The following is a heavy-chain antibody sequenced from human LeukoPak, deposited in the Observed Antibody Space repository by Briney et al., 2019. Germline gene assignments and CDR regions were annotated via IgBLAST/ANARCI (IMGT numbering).Heavy chain of an antibody. CDR3: ARGLSGGYSYIPYYFDY. V-gene: IGHV4-61*01. CDR2: IYYSGST. CDR1: GGSVSSGSYY. Sequence: TSETLSLTCTVSGGSVSSGSYYWSWIRQPPGKGLEWIGYIYYSGSTNYNPSLKSRVTISVDTSKNQFSLKLSSVIAADTAVYYCARGLSGGYSYIPYYFDYWGQGTLVTVSS. D-gene: IGHD5-18*01. J-gene: IGHJ4*02.